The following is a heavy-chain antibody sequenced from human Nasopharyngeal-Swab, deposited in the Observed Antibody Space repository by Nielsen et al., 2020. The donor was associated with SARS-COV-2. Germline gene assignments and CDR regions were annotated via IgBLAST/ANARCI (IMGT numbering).Heavy chain of an antibody. Sequence: GESLKISCAGSGFTFSSSWLHWVRQAPGEGLVWVARLNGDATTVDYAGSVKGRFTISRDNAKNTLYLQMNGLRDEDTAIYYCARAGEYRFDYWGQGTLVTVSS. D-gene: IGHD7-27*01. CDR2: LNGDATTV. CDR3: ARAGEYRFDY. CDR1: GFTFSSSW. V-gene: IGHV3-74*01. J-gene: IGHJ4*02.